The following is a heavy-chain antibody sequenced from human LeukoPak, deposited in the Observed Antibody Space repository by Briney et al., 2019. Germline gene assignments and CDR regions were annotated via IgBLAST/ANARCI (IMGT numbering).Heavy chain of an antibody. CDR1: GFTFSSFW. Sequence: SGGSLRLSCAASGFTFSSFWMSWVRQGPGKGLEWVANTKQDGSEKYYVDSVKGRFTISRDNAKNSLYLQMNSLRAEDTAVYYCARYYDISRRSDPWGQGTLVTVSS. CDR3: ARYYDISRRSDP. CDR2: TKQDGSEK. D-gene: IGHD3-9*01. V-gene: IGHV3-7*01. J-gene: IGHJ5*02.